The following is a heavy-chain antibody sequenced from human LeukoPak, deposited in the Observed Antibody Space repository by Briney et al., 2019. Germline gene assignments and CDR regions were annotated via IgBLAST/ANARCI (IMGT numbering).Heavy chain of an antibody. V-gene: IGHV4-4*07. CDR2: VYISGST. Sequence: SETLSLTCTVSGGSINSYYWSWIRQPAGKGLEWIGRVYISGSTNYNLSLRSRAIMSVDTSKNQFSLKLTSVTAADTAVYYCARAAHDFWSGYSYYFDYWGQGTLVTVSS. D-gene: IGHD3-3*01. CDR3: ARAAHDFWSGYSYYFDY. CDR1: GGSINSYY. J-gene: IGHJ4*02.